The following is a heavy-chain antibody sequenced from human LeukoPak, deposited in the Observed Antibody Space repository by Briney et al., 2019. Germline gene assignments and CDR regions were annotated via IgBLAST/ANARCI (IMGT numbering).Heavy chain of an antibody. CDR3: ARAENYDFWSGYYAFDI. CDR2: ISAYNGNT. V-gene: IGHV1-18*01. D-gene: IGHD3-3*01. Sequence: GASVKVSCKASGYTFTSYGISWVRQAPGQGLEWIGWISAYNGNTNYAQKLQGRVTMTTDTSTSTAYMELRSLRSDDTAVYYCARAENYDFWSGYYAFDIWGQGTMVTVSS. CDR1: GYTFTSYG. J-gene: IGHJ3*02.